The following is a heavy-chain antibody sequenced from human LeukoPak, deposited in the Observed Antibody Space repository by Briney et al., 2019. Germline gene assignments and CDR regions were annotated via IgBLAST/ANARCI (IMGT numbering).Heavy chain of an antibody. CDR1: GGTFSSYA. CDR3: ARFYSRARLYYYMDV. J-gene: IGHJ6*03. D-gene: IGHD2-15*01. V-gene: IGHV1-69*06. Sequence: ASVKVSCKASGGTFSSYAISWVRQAPGQGLEWMGGIIPIFGTANYAQKFQGRVTITADKSTSTAYMELSSLRSDDTAVYYCARFYSRARLYYYMDVWGKGTTVTVSS. CDR2: IIPIFGTA.